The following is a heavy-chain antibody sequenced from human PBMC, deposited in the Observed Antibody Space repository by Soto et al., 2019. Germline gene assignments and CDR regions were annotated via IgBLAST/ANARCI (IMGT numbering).Heavy chain of an antibody. CDR2: IIPIFPTT. V-gene: IGHV1-69*05. CDR3: ARDKVRQRVGGNYSYAIDV. Sequence: QVQLEQSGAEVKKPGSSVTVSCKASGGTFGNSAISWVRQAAGQGLEWMGGIIPIFPTTDYAQKFQGSVTIPTDYSTSMAYMQLRSLTSEYTALYVCARDKVRQRVGGNYSYAIDVWGQGTTGTVSS. J-gene: IGHJ6*02. CDR1: GGTFGNSA. D-gene: IGHD1-1*01.